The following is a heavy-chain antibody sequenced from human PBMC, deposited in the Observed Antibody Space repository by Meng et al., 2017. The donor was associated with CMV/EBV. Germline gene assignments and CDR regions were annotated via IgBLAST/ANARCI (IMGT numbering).Heavy chain of an antibody. D-gene: IGHD3-22*01. CDR1: GFTFSSYS. CDR2: ISSSSSYI. CDR3: ARGQGRIVVNWFDP. Sequence: GGSLRLSCAASGFTFSSYSMNWVRQAPGKGLEWVLSISSSSSYIYYADSVKGRFTISRDNAKNSLYLQMNSLRAEDTAVYYCARGQGRIVVNWFDPWGQGTLVTVSS. V-gene: IGHV3-21*01. J-gene: IGHJ5*02.